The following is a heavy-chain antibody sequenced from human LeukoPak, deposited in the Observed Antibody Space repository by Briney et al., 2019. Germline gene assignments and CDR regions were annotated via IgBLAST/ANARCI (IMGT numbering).Heavy chain of an antibody. CDR2: IYYSGST. CDR1: GGSISSYY. V-gene: IGHV4-59*01. J-gene: IGHJ4*02. Sequence: SETLSLTCTVSGGSISSYYWSWIRQPPGKGLEWIGYIYYSGSTNYNPSLKSRVTISVDTSKNQFSLKLSSVTAADTAVYYCARARDYDFWSGYYKGDPYFDYWGQGTLVTVSS. CDR3: ARARDYDFWSGYYKGDPYFDY. D-gene: IGHD3-3*01.